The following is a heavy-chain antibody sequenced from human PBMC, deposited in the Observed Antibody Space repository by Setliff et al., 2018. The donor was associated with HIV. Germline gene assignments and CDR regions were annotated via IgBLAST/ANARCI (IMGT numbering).Heavy chain of an antibody. CDR2: MWYDGSKK. V-gene: IGHV3-33*06. J-gene: IGHJ3*02. CDR3: AKGVLYASFGYANGLPDAFDT. Sequence: PGGSLSLSCAASGFSFSQYGMHWVRQAPGKGLQWVAVMWYDGSKKYYADSVKVRFTISKDNSKNTLYLQMTSLRAEYTSTYYCAKGVLYASFGYANGLPDAFDTWGQGTMVTVSS. CDR1: GFSFSQYG. D-gene: IGHD2-8*02.